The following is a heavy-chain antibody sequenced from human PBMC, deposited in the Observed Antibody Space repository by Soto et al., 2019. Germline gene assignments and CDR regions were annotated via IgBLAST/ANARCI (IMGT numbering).Heavy chain of an antibody. J-gene: IGHJ3*02. CDR3: ATDGPSNSGNLYAFDI. CDR2: VTPYKADT. D-gene: IGHD5-12*01. V-gene: IGHV1-18*04. Sequence: ASVKVSCKASGYTLTNYGVTWVRQAPGQGLEWLGRVTPYKADTNSAQNLQGRVTMATDTSTNKAYLELRCLRSDDTAVYFCATDGPSNSGNLYAFDIWGQGTMVTVSS. CDR1: GYTLTNYG.